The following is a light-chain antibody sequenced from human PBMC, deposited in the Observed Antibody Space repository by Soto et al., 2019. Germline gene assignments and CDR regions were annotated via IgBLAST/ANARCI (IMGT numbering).Light chain of an antibody. J-gene: IGKJ5*01. CDR2: AAS. CDR1: QGISSY. Sequence: AIRMTQSPSSFSASTGDRVAITCRASQGISSYLAWYQQKPGKAPKLLIYAASSLQSGVPSRFSGSGSGTDFTLTISSLQPEDFATYYCQQANSFPITFGQGTRLEIK. V-gene: IGKV1-8*01. CDR3: QQANSFPIT.